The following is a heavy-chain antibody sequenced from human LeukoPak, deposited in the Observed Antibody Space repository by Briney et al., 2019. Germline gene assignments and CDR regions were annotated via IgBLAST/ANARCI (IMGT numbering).Heavy chain of an antibody. CDR1: GFTFSTYW. CDR3: TTDSRVRGYSYGYLI. Sequence: GGSLRLSCAASGFTFSTYWMSWVRQAPGKGLEWVANIKQDGSEKYYVDSVKGRFTISRDNSKNTLYLQMNSLKTEDTAVYYCTTDSRVRGYSYGYLIWGQGTLVTVSS. J-gene: IGHJ4*02. D-gene: IGHD5-18*01. CDR2: IKQDGSEK. V-gene: IGHV3-7*03.